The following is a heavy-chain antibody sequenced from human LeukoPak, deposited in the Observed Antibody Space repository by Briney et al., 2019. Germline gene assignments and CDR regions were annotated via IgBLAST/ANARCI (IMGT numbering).Heavy chain of an antibody. D-gene: IGHD5-12*01. CDR3: AKADIVATIGGYYYYYMDV. CDR2: VDLSGST. J-gene: IGHJ6*03. V-gene: IGHV4-34*01. Sequence: SSETLSLTCAVYGGSFSGYYWSWIRQPPGKGLEWMGEVDLSGSTNYNPSLKSRVTISVDTSKNQFYLKLSSVTASDTAVYYCAKADIVATIGGYYYYYMDVWGKGTTVTVSS. CDR1: GGSFSGYY.